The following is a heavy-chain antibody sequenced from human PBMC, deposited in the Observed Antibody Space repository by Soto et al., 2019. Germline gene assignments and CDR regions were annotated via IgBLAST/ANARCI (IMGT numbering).Heavy chain of an antibody. V-gene: IGHV3-23*01. J-gene: IGHJ4*02. CDR1: GFTFSNYA. D-gene: IGHD3-9*01. Sequence: VQLLESGGGLVQPGGSLRLSCAASGFTFSNYAMSWVRQAPGKGLEWVSGMSNSGSRTYYADSVKGRFIISRDNSKNTLYLQMNSLRPEATAVYYCANAYFDILPGYFGDYWGQGTLVSVSS. CDR3: ANAYFDILPGYFGDY. CDR2: MSNSGSRT.